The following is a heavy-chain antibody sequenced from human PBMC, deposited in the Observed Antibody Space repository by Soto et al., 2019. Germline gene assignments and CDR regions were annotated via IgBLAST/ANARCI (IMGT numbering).Heavy chain of an antibody. CDR2: IIPIFGTA. CDR1: GGTFSSYA. J-gene: IGHJ4*02. D-gene: IGHD4-17*01. CDR3: ARDRTVYGGNSGGYYFDY. Sequence: QVPLVQSGAEVKKPGSSVKVSCKASGGTFSSYAISWVRQAPGQGLEWMGGIIPIFGTANYAQKFQGRVTITADESTSTAYMELSSLRSEDTAVYYCARDRTVYGGNSGGYYFDYWGQGTLVTVSS. V-gene: IGHV1-69*01.